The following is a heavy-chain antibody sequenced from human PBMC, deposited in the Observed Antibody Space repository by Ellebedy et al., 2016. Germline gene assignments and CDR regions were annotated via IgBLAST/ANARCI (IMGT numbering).Heavy chain of an antibody. CDR3: ARSCSSTSCYDY. V-gene: IGHV3-33*01. CDR1: GFTFRSYG. Sequence: GESLKISXAASGFTFRSYGMHWVRQAPGKGLEWVAVIWYDGSNKYYADSVKGRFTISRDNSKNTLYLQMNSLRAEDTAVYYCARSCSSTSCYDYWGQGTLVTVSS. D-gene: IGHD2-2*01. J-gene: IGHJ4*02. CDR2: IWYDGSNK.